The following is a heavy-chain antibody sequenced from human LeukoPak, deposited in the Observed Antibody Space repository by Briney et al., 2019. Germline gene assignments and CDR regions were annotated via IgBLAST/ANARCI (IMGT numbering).Heavy chain of an antibody. CDR1: GFTFSSYA. D-gene: IGHD1-1*01. J-gene: IGHJ5*02. V-gene: IGHV3-23*01. CDR2: ISGSGGST. CDR3: GKDRYNWNDDTQNWFDP. Sequence: GGSLRLSCAASGFTFSSYAMSWVRQAPGKGLEWVSAISGSGGSTYYADSVKGRFTISRDNSKNTLYLQMNSLRAEDTAVYYCGKDRYNWNDDTQNWFDPWGQGTLVTVSS.